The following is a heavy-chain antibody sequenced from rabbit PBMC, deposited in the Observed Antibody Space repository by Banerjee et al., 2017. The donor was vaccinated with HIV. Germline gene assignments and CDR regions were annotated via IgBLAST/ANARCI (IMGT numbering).Heavy chain of an antibody. CDR2: IYTGDGNT. V-gene: IGHV1S40*01. CDR3: ARAGHSYWDAFNL. D-gene: IGHD8-1*01. CDR1: GFSFSSNYD. J-gene: IGHJ4*01. Sequence: QSLEESGGGLVQPEGSLTLTCTASGFSFSSNYDMCWVRQAPGKGLEWIGCIYTGDGNTYYASWAKGRFTISKTSSTVDLKMTSLTAADTASYFCARAGHSYWDAFNLWGPGTLVTVS.